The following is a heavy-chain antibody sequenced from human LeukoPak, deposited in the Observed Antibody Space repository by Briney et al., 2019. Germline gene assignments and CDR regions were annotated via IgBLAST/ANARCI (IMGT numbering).Heavy chain of an antibody. CDR1: GYSISSGYY. J-gene: IGHJ2*01. CDR3: ARRSDGYDWRYFDL. D-gene: IGHD5-24*01. Sequence: PSETLSLTCTVSGYSISSGYYWGWIRQPPGKGQEWIETIYYSGTTYYNPSLKSRVTISIDTSKNQFSLKLSSVTAADTAVYYCARRSDGYDWRYFDLWGRGTLVTVSS. CDR2: IYYSGTT. V-gene: IGHV4-38-2*02.